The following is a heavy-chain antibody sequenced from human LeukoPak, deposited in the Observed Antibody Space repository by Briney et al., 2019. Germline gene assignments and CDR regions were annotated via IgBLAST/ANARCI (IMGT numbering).Heavy chain of an antibody. D-gene: IGHD1-1*01. J-gene: IGHJ3*02. CDR2: IAGDESQK. CDR3: VRDLSPVSDRNVWYDALDI. V-gene: IGHV3-7*01. Sequence: GGXLRLSCXASGFSFTSSWMTWVRQAPGKGLEWVANIAGDESQKRYMDSVKGRFTISRDNAKNSLYLQLNSLRAEDTAIYYCVRDLSPVSDRNVWYDALDIWGQGTMVTVSS. CDR1: GFSFTSSW.